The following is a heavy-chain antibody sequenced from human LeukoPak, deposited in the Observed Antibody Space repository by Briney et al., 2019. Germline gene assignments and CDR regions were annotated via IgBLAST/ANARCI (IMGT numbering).Heavy chain of an antibody. CDR2: ISSSRNYI. V-gene: IGHV3-21*01. CDR1: GFTIGGFA. CDR3: ARDPYYYDSSGYYGEGFDY. D-gene: IGHD3-22*01. J-gene: IGHJ4*02. Sequence: GGSLRLSCAASGFTIGGFAMTWVRQAPGKGLEWVSYISSSRNYIFYADSVKGRFTISRDNAKNSLYLQMNSLRAEDTAVYYCARDPYYYDSSGYYGEGFDYWGQGTLVTVSS.